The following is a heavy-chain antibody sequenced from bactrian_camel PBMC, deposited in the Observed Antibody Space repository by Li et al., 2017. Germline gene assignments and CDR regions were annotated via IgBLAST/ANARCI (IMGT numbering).Heavy chain of an antibody. CDR3: AASTIASNENALSPDRYTY. CDR2: IGRFNRRT. CDR1: GYTYDTYC. D-gene: IGHD4*01. Sequence: VQLVESGGGLVQAGGSLRLSCAARGYTYDTYCMGWFRRPPGKEREGIARIGRFNRRTLYADSVKGRFTISQDNTRNTIYLQMDSLEPEDTAAYYCAASTIASNENALSPDRYTYWGQGTQVTVS. J-gene: IGHJ4*01. V-gene: IGHV3S63*01.